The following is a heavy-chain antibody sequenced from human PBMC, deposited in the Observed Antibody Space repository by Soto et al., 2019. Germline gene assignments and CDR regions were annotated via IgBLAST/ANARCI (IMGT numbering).Heavy chain of an antibody. CDR2: IYYSGST. Sequence: SETLALTCTVSGGSISSYYWSWIRQPPGKGLEWIGYIYYSGSTNYNPSLKSRVTISVDTSKNQFSLKLSSVTAADTAVYYCARLRYSSGWYWFDPWGQGTLVTVSS. V-gene: IGHV4-59*01. J-gene: IGHJ5*02. CDR1: GGSISSYY. D-gene: IGHD6-19*01. CDR3: ARLRYSSGWYWFDP.